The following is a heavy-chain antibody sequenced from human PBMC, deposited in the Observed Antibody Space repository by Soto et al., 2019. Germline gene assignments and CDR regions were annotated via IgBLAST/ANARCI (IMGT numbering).Heavy chain of an antibody. CDR1: NGSFRGYY. CDR3: ARGDSGSYFDY. Sequence: QVPLHPWGAGLLKPSETLSLTCAVYNGSFRGYYWTWIRQPSGKGLEWIGEISHSGRADYNVSLKSRVTISVDKSKNQSSLKVNSVTAADTAVYYCARGDSGSYFDYWGQGTLVTVSS. V-gene: IGHV4-34*01. CDR2: ISHSGRA. J-gene: IGHJ4*02. D-gene: IGHD1-26*01.